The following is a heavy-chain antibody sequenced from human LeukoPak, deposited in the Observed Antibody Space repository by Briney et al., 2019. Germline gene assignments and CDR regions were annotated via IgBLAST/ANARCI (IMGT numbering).Heavy chain of an antibody. CDR2: ISSSSRDI. CDR1: GFTFSSFT. J-gene: IGHJ4*02. V-gene: IGHV3-21*01. CDR3: VREAAATLFDY. Sequence: GGSLRLSCAASGFTFSSFTMNWVRQAPGKGLEWVAAISSSSRDIFYADSVKGQFSISRDNTQNSLSLQMNSLRAEDTAVYYCVREAAATLFDYWGQGTLVTVSS. D-gene: IGHD1-26*01.